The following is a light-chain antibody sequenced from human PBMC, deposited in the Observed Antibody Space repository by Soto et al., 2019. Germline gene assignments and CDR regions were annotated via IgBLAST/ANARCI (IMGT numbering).Light chain of an antibody. CDR2: RNN. CDR3: AAWDDSLRGVI. V-gene: IGLV1-47*01. CDR1: SSNIGYSY. Sequence: QSVVTQPPSASGTPGQRVTISCSGGSSNIGYSYVYWYQQVPGTAPKLLIQRNNQRPSGVPDRFSGSKSGTSASLAISGLRSADEADYFCAAWDDSLRGVIFGGGTKLTV. J-gene: IGLJ2*01.